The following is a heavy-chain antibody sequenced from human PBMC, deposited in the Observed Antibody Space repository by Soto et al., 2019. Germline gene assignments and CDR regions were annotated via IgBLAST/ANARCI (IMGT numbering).Heavy chain of an antibody. CDR3: ARVSQSFIEYFQH. Sequence: GGSLRLSCATSGFTFRSYWMSWVRQAPGKGLEWVANLNQDGSEEQYVDSVKGRFTVSRNNAKNSLYLQMNSLRVEDTAVYYCARVSQSFIEYFQHWGQGTLVTVSS. D-gene: IGHD3-16*02. J-gene: IGHJ1*01. CDR1: GFTFRSYW. CDR2: LNQDGSEE. V-gene: IGHV3-7*01.